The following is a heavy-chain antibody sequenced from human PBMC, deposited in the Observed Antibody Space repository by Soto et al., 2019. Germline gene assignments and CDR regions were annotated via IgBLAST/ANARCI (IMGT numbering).Heavy chain of an antibody. D-gene: IGHD6-6*01. Sequence: DVQLVESGGGLVQPGGSLRLSCAASGFTFSSYWMHWVRQAPGKGLVWVSRISTDGSSTNYADFVKGRFTISRDNAKNTLYLQMNSRRAEDTAVYYCAREYSSSTGVYLWGQGTLVTVSS. CDR2: ISTDGSST. V-gene: IGHV3-74*01. J-gene: IGHJ5*02. CDR1: GFTFSSYW. CDR3: AREYSSSTGVYL.